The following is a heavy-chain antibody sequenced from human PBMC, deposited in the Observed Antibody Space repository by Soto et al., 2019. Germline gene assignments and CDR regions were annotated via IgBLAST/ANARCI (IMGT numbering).Heavy chain of an antibody. CDR3: ARDTRGTRGFDEMDF. CDR2: INPKSGDT. CDR1: GGTFSNYL. Sequence: GASVKVSCKASGGTFSNYLISWVRQAPGQGLEWMGWINPKSGDTGYAQKFQGRVTMTRDTSLDIVHMDLSGLTSDDAAVYYCARDTRGTRGFDEMDFWGQGTTVTVSS. J-gene: IGHJ6*02. V-gene: IGHV1-2*02. D-gene: IGHD2-2*01.